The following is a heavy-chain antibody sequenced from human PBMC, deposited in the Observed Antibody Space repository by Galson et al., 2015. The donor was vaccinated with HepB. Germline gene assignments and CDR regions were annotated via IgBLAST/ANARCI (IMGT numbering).Heavy chain of an antibody. CDR1: GFTVSSNY. J-gene: IGHJ4*02. Sequence: SLRLSCAASGFTVSSNYMSWVRQAPGKGLEWVSVIYSGGSTYYADSVKGRFTISRDNSKNTLYLQMNSLRAEDTAVYYCARAGSSWPPIDYWGQGTLVTVSS. V-gene: IGHV3-66*01. D-gene: IGHD6-13*01. CDR2: IYSGGST. CDR3: ARAGSSWPPIDY.